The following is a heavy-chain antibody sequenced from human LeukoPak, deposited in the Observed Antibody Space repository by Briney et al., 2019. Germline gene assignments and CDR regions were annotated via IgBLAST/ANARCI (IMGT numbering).Heavy chain of an antibody. D-gene: IGHD1-26*01. Sequence: ASVKVSCKASGYSFTGYYMHWVRQAPGQGLEWMERIIPNSGGTNSAQKFQGRVTMTRDTSTSTVYMELSSLRSEDTAVYYCARGWELLLDYWGQGTLVTVSS. CDR1: GYSFTGYY. CDR3: ARGWELLLDY. V-gene: IGHV1-2*06. J-gene: IGHJ4*02. CDR2: IIPNSGGT.